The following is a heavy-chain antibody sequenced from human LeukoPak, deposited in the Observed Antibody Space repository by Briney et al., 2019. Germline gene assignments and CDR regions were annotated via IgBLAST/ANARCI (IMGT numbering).Heavy chain of an antibody. D-gene: IGHD4-17*01. J-gene: IGHJ4*02. Sequence: SETLSLTCTVSGGSISSSSYYWVWIRQAPGKGLEWIGSIYYSGSTYYNPSLKSRVTISVDTSKNQFSLKLTSVTAADTAVYYCARSASYGDYDFDYWGQGTLVTVSS. V-gene: IGHV4-39*01. CDR1: GGSISSSSYY. CDR2: IYYSGST. CDR3: ARSASYGDYDFDY.